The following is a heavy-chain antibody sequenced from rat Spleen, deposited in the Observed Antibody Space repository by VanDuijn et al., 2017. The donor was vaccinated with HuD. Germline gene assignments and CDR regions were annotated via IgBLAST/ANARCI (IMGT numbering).Heavy chain of an antibody. Sequence: EMQLVESGGGLVLPGRSMKLSCAASGFTFSDYYMVWVRQAPEQGLEWVASISYEGISTYYGDSVRGRFTISRDDAKSTLYLQLNSLRSADTATYYCARLAVYYYSTYIPYYFDYWGQGVMVTVSS. V-gene: IGHV5-22*01. CDR3: ARLAVYYYSTYIPYYFDY. J-gene: IGHJ2*01. CDR2: ISYEGIST. D-gene: IGHD1-2*01. CDR1: GFTFSDYY.